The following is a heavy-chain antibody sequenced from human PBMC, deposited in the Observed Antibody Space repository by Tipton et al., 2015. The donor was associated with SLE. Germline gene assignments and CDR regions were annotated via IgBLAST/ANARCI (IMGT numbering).Heavy chain of an antibody. CDR3: ARVGDTAIVDY. J-gene: IGHJ4*02. D-gene: IGHD5-18*01. Sequence: TLSLNCSVSGASISSGGHYWSWIRQHPEKGLEWIGYIYFSGSTYYNPSLKSPVSISVDTSENQFSLNPRSMTAADTAVYYCARVGDTAIVDYWGQGTLVTVSS. CDR1: GASISSGGHY. V-gene: IGHV4-31*01. CDR2: IYFSGST.